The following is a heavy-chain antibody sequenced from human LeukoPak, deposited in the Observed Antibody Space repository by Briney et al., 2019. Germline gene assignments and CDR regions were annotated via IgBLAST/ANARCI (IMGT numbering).Heavy chain of an antibody. CDR3: ARGRDSGDYTAAPGDY. V-gene: IGHV3-48*02. CDR1: GFTFSSYS. CDR2: ISSSGSTI. D-gene: IGHD4-17*01. J-gene: IGHJ4*02. Sequence: PGGSLRLSCAASGFTFSSYSMNWVRQAPGKGLKWISYISSSGSTINYADSVKGRFTISRDSAKNSLYLQMNSLRDEDTAVYYCARGRDSGDYTAAPGDYWGQGTLVTVSS.